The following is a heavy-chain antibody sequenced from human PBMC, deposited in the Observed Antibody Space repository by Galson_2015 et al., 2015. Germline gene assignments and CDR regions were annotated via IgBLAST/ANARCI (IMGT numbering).Heavy chain of an antibody. CDR2: IKSKTDGGTT. CDR3: TTGTTEIQRRLSYYYYGMDV. J-gene: IGHJ6*02. CDR1: GFTFSNAW. Sequence: SLRLSCAASGFTFSNAWMSWVRQAPGKGLEWVGRIKSKTDGGTTDYAAPVKGRFTISRDDSKNTLYLQMNSLKTEDTAVYYCTTGTTEIQRRLSYYYYGMDVWGQGTTVTVSS. V-gene: IGHV3-15*01. D-gene: IGHD5-18*01.